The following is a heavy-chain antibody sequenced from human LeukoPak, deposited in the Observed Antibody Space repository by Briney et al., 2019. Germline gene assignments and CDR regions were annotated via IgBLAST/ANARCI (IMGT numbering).Heavy chain of an antibody. D-gene: IGHD4-17*01. J-gene: IGHJ4*02. V-gene: IGHV1-2*02. CDR3: ARDGVGTRVTFDN. CDR2: INPNSGGT. Sequence: GASVKVSCKTSGYTFTGYYMHWVRQAPGQGLEWMGWINPNSGGTNYAQRFQGRVTMTRDTSISTVYMELTGLRSDDTAIYYCARDGVGTRVTFDNWGQGSLVTVSS. CDR1: GYTFTGYY.